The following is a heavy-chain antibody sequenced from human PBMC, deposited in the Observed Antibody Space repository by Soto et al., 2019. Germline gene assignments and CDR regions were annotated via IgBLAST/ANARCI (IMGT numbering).Heavy chain of an antibody. CDR1: GFTFSSYA. CDR3: ATVFSLGYCISTSCYPYGMDV. J-gene: IGHJ6*02. Sequence: EVQLLESGGGLVQPGGSLRLSCAASGFTFSSYAMSWVRQAPGKGLEWVSAISGSGGSTYYADSVKGRFTISRDNSNNTQYLQMNRLSAEDTAVYYCATVFSLGYCISTSCYPYGMDVWGQGTTVTVSS. V-gene: IGHV3-23*01. CDR2: ISGSGGST. D-gene: IGHD2-2*01.